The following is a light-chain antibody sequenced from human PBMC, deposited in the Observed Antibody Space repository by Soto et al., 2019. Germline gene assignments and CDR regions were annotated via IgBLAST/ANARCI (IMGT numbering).Light chain of an antibody. CDR1: SSDVGGYNY. CDR3: SSYTSSSISYV. CDR2: GVS. Sequence: QSALTQPASVSGSPGQSITISCTGTSSDVGGYNYVSWYQQHPGKAPKLMIYGVSNRPSGVSNRFSGSKSGNTASLTISGLQAEDEADYYCSSYTSSSISYVFGTGTKVTVL. J-gene: IGLJ1*01. V-gene: IGLV2-14*01.